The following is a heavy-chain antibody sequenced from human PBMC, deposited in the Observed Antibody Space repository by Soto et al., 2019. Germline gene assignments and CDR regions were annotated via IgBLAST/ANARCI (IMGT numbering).Heavy chain of an antibody. Sequence: SQTLSLTCAISGDSVSSNSAAWNWIRQSPSRGLEWLGRTYYRSKWYNDYAVSVKSRITINPDTSKNQFSLQLNSVTPEDTAVYYCARGYCSSTSCYYYYYYGMDVWGQGTTVTVS. J-gene: IGHJ6*02. CDR2: TYYRSKWYN. CDR1: GDSVSSNSAA. V-gene: IGHV6-1*01. D-gene: IGHD2-2*01. CDR3: ARGYCSSTSCYYYYYYGMDV.